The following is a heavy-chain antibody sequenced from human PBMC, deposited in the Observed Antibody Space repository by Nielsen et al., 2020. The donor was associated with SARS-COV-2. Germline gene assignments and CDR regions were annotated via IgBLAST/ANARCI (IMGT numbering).Heavy chain of an antibody. Sequence: GESLKISCAASGFTFSSYSMNWVRQAPGKGLEWVSSISSSSSYIYYADSVKGRFTISRDNAKNPLYLQMNSLRAEDTAVYYCARDLWYSSSWIGYWGQGTLVTVSS. CDR2: ISSSSSYI. CDR1: GFTFSSYS. D-gene: IGHD6-13*01. CDR3: ARDLWYSSSWIGY. J-gene: IGHJ4*02. V-gene: IGHV3-21*01.